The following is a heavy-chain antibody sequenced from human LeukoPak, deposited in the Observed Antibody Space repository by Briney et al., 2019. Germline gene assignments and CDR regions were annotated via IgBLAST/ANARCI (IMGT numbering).Heavy chain of an antibody. V-gene: IGHV4-59*01. CDR1: GGSLSSYY. D-gene: IGHD2-15*01. CDR3: ARVGRRVVEFDY. Sequence: SETLSLTCTVSGGSLSSYYWSWIRQPPGKGLEWIGYIYYSGSTNYNPSLKSRVTISVDTSKNQFSLKLSSVTAADTAVSYWARVGRRVVEFDYWGQGTLVTVSS. CDR2: IYYSGST. J-gene: IGHJ4*02.